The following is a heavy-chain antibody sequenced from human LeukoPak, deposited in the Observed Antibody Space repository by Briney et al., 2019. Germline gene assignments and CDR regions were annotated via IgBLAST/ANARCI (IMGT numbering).Heavy chain of an antibody. CDR3: ARARRGSYSVY. V-gene: IGHV3-33*08. CDR1: GFTFSSYA. D-gene: IGHD3-16*01. Sequence: GGSLRLSCAASGFTFSSYAMHWVRQAPGKGLEWVAVIWYDGSNKYYADSVKGRFTISRDNSKNTLYLQMNSLRAEDTAVYYCARARRGSYSVYWGQGTLVTVSS. CDR2: IWYDGSNK. J-gene: IGHJ4*02.